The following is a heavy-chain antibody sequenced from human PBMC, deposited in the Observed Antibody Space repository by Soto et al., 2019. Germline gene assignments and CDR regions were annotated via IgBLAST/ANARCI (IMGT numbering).Heavy chain of an antibody. J-gene: IGHJ3*02. CDR3: ARSALGFDI. V-gene: IGHV1-18*01. D-gene: IGHD6-13*01. CDR2: ISAYNGNT. Sequence: ASVKVSCKASEYTFSSHDCKWLRQATGQGLEWKGWISAYNGNTNYAQKLQGRVTMTTDTSTSTAYMELRSLRSDDTAVYYCARSALGFDIWGQGTMVTVSS. CDR1: EYTFSSHD.